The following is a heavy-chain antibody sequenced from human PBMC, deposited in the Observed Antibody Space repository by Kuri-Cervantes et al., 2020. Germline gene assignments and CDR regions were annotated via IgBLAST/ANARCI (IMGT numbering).Heavy chain of an antibody. Sequence: ASVKVSCKASGYTFTSYDINWVRQATGQGLEWMGWINTNTGNPTYAQGFTGRFVFFLDTSVSTAYLQISSLKAEDTAVYYCAAVLLWFGELYYYYGMDVWGQGTTVTVSS. V-gene: IGHV7-4-1*02. CDR2: INTNTGNP. D-gene: IGHD3-10*01. J-gene: IGHJ6*02. CDR3: AAVLLWFGELYYYYGMDV. CDR1: GYTFTSYD.